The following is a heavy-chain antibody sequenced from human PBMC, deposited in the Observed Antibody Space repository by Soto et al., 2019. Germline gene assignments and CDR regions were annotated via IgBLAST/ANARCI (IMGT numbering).Heavy chain of an antibody. CDR2: IYYSGST. J-gene: IGHJ4*02. V-gene: IGHV4-39*02. CDR3: ARKMITFRGVIFPKAYYFDY. CDR1: GGSISSSSYY. D-gene: IGHD3-16*02. Sequence: QLQLQESGPGLVKPSETLSLTCTVSGGSISSSSYYWGWIRQPPGKGLEWIGSIYYSGSTYYNPSLKRRVTISVDTSKNHFALKMSSVTAADTAVYYCARKMITFRGVIFPKAYYFDYWGQGTLVTVSS.